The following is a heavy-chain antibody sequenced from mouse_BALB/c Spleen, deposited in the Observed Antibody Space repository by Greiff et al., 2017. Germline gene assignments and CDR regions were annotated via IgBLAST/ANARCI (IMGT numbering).Heavy chain of an antibody. J-gene: IGHJ4*01. CDR2: IWAGGST. V-gene: IGHV2-9*02. CDR3: ARFYYGNYGYAMDY. Sequence: VKLVESGPGLVAPSQSLSITCTVSGFSLTSYGVHWVRQPPGKGLEWLGVIWAGGSTNYNSALMSRLSISKDNSKSQVFLKMNSLQTDDTAMYYCARFYYGNYGYAMDYWGQGTSVTVSS. D-gene: IGHD2-1*01. CDR1: GFSLTSYG.